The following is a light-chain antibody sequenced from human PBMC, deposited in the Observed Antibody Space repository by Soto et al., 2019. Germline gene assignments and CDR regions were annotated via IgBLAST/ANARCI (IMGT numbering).Light chain of an antibody. Sequence: VLTQSPAPLSSPPGARATLSCRASQSIGNQLTWYQQKPGRAPRLLMYDATHRATGVPARCSASGFGRDFSLTISSLEPEDFAVYYCHHRDDRPPMYSFGQGTKLEI. J-gene: IGKJ2*01. CDR1: QSIGNQ. CDR3: HHRDDRPPMYS. CDR2: DAT. V-gene: IGKV3-11*02.